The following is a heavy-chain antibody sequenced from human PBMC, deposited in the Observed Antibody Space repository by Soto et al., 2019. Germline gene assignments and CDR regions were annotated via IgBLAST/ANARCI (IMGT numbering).Heavy chain of an antibody. D-gene: IGHD6-19*01. CDR3: AAGTNGWLASFDY. CDR1: GYTLTELS. CDR2: FDPEDGET. Sequence: GASVKVSCKVSGYTLTELSMHWVRQAPGKGLEWMGGFDPEDGETVYAQKFQGRVTMIEDTSTDTAYMELSSLRSEDTAVYYCAAGTNGWLASFDYWGQGTLVTVSS. J-gene: IGHJ4*02. V-gene: IGHV1-24*01.